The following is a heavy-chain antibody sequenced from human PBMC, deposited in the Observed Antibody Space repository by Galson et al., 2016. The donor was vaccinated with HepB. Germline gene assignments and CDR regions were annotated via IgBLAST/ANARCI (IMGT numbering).Heavy chain of an antibody. CDR2: INHSGST. Sequence: SETLSLTCAVYNGSLNGYYWSWIRQPPGKGLEWIGEINHSGSTNYNPSLKSRVTISLDTSKNQFSLKLSSVTAADTAVYFCARCFVSGFDYWGQGALLTVSS. J-gene: IGHJ4*02. CDR3: ARCFVSGFDY. CDR1: NGSLNGYY. V-gene: IGHV4-34*01. D-gene: IGHD2-21*01.